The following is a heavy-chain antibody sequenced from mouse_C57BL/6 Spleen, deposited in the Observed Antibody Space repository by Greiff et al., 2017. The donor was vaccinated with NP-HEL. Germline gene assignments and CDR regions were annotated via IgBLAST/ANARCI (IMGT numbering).Heavy chain of an antibody. CDR1: GFTFSNYW. V-gene: IGHV6-3*01. J-gene: IGHJ1*03. CDR2: IRLKSDNYAT. D-gene: IGHD1-1*01. Sequence: EVKVVESGGGLVQPGGSMKLSCVASGFTFSNYWMNWVRQSPEKGLEWVAQIRLKSDNYATHYAESVKGRFTISRDDSKSSVYLQMNNLRAEDTGIYYCTGPLLPDVWGTGTTVTVSS. CDR3: TGPLLPDV.